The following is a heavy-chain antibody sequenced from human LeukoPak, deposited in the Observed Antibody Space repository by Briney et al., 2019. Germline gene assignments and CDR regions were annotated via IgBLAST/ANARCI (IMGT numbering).Heavy chain of an antibody. Sequence: GGSLRLSCAASGFTFSSYAMSWVRQAPGKGLEWVSAMSAIGGNTYYADSVKGRFTISRDNSKTTLYLQMNSLRAEDTAVYYCASRGYTYFDYWGQGTLVTVSS. CDR2: MSAIGGNT. CDR3: ASRGYTYFDY. D-gene: IGHD5-18*01. V-gene: IGHV3-23*01. CDR1: GFTFSSYA. J-gene: IGHJ4*02.